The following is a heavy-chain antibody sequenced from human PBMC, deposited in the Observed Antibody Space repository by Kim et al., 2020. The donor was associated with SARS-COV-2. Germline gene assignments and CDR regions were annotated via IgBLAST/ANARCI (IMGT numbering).Heavy chain of an antibody. CDR3: TAEDNGWYLLN. CDR1: GFTFTDAW. CDR2: IKSKSSGETT. D-gene: IGHD6-19*01. Sequence: GGSLRLSCAASGFTFTDAWMSLVRQAPGKGLEWVGRIKSKSSGETTDYATPVKGRFTISRDDSKNTLYLQMNSLKTEDTALYYCTAEDNGWYLLNWGQGSLVTVSS. J-gene: IGHJ4*02. V-gene: IGHV3-15*01.